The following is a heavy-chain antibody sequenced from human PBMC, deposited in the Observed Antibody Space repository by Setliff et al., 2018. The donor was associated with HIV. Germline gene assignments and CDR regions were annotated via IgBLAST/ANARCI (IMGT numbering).Heavy chain of an antibody. V-gene: IGHV4-59*12. CDR2: TFDNGNT. Sequence: SETLSLTCSISGGSISFYYWNWLRQTPGKGLEWIAYTFDNGNTHYNPSLESRVTLSVDTSKNQISLKLSSVTAADTAVFYCAREFYHYDSSDYYSDYYYYYMDVWGKGTTVTVSS. CDR3: AREFYHYDSSDYYSDYYYYYMDV. D-gene: IGHD3-22*01. CDR1: GGSISFYY. J-gene: IGHJ6*03.